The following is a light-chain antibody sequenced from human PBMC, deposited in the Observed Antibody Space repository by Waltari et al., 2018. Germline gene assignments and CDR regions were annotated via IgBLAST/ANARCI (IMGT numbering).Light chain of an antibody. J-gene: IGKJ1*01. Sequence: EVVMRQSPATLSVSPGDGATLSCRASQSVSSNLAWYQQKRGQAPRLLIYGASTRATGIPARFSGSGSGTDFALSISSLQPEDHAVYYCQQYGGSFGQGTKVEI. CDR2: GAS. CDR1: QSVSSN. CDR3: QQYGGS. V-gene: IGKV3-15*01.